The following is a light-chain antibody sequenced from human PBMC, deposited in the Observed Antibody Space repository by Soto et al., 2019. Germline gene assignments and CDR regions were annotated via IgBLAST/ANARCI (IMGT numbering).Light chain of an antibody. J-gene: IGLJ3*02. V-gene: IGLV1-44*01. CDR1: SSNIGSNT. CDR2: TND. CDR3: VAWDDSLNGPV. Sequence: QSVLTQPPSASGTPGQRVTISCSGSSSNIGSNTVNWYQQLPGTAPKLLIHTNDQWPSGVPDRFSGSKSGTSASLAIGGLQSEDEADYYCVAWDDSLNGPVFGGGTKLTVL.